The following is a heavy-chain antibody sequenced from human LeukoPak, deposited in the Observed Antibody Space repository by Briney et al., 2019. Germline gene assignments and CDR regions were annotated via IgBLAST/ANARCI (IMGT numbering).Heavy chain of an antibody. CDR1: GYTFTSYD. Sequence: GASVKVSCKASGYTFTSYDINWVRQATGQGLEWMGWMNPNSGNTGYAQKFQGRVTMTRNTSISTAYMELSSLRSEDTAVYYCAIAPSGGATDWFDPWGQGTLVTVSS. D-gene: IGHD1-26*01. J-gene: IGHJ5*02. V-gene: IGHV1-8*01. CDR2: MNPNSGNT. CDR3: AIAPSGGATDWFDP.